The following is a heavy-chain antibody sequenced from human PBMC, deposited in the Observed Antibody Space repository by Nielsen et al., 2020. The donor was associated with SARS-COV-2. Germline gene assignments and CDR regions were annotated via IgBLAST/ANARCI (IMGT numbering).Heavy chain of an antibody. CDR1: GVSLSDFY. CDR2: IFNTGST. D-gene: IGHD6-13*01. J-gene: IGHJ4*02. V-gene: IGHV4-61*03. CDR3: ARDRWQQLVPTY. Sequence: SETLSLTCSVSGVSLSDFYFWTWIRQSPGKGLEWIGHIFNTGSTSYNPSLRSRVTILVDTSKNHFSLKLTSVTAADTAVYYCARDRWQQLVPTYWGQGTLVTVSS.